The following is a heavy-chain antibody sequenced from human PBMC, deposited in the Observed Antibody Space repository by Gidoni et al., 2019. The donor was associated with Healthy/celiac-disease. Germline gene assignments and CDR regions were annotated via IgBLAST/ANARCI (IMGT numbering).Heavy chain of an antibody. CDR3: ASTYCSGGSCYVPSLWY. J-gene: IGHJ4*02. CDR1: GYTFTSYA. CDR2: INAGKGNP. Sequence: QVQLVQSGAEVKTPGASVKVSCKAAGYTFTSYAMHGVRQAPGQRLEWMGCINAGKGNPKYSQKFQGRVTITRDTSASKAYMELSSLRSEDTAVYYCASTYCSGGSCYVPSLWYWGQGTLVTVSS. D-gene: IGHD2-15*01. V-gene: IGHV1-3*01.